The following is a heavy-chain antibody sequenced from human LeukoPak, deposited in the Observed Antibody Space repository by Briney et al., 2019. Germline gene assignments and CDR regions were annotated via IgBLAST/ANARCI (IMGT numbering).Heavy chain of an antibody. CDR2: IKSNPDGGTA. D-gene: IGHD3-3*01. J-gene: IGHJ4*02. CDR1: GFIFHNAL. V-gene: IGHV3-15*05. Sequence: GGSLRLSCAASGFIFHNALMTWVRQAPGKGLEWVGRIKSNPDGGTADYAAPVKGRFIISRDDSKNTLYLQLNSLKTEDTAVYYCTTLSYDVHYWGQGTLVTVSS. CDR3: TTLSYDVHY.